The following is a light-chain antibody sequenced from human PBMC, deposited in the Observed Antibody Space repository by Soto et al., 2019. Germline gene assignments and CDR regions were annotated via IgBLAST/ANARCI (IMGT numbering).Light chain of an antibody. Sequence: TQSPGTLSLSPGERATLSCRASQRLSVTYIAWYQQKPGKAPKLLIHKASSLQSGVPSRFSGSGSGTDFTLTISSLHPDDFATYYCQQYNSYSPTFGQGTRVEIK. CDR2: KAS. CDR1: QRLSVTY. J-gene: IGKJ1*01. V-gene: IGKV1-5*03. CDR3: QQYNSYSPT.